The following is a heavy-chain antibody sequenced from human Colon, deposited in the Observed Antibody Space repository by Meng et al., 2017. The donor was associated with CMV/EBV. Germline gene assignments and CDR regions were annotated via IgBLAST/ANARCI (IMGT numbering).Heavy chain of an antibody. Sequence: GESLKISCAASGFTFSTYSMNWVRQAPGKGLEWVSSISYDSGYIYYADSVKGRFTISRDDAKKSLYLQMNSLRAEDTAVYYCARVVAVVPLAHPTRYYFYVMDVWGQGTTVTVSS. CDR1: GFTFSTYS. CDR2: ISYDSGYI. CDR3: ARVVAVVPLAHPTRYYFYVMDV. J-gene: IGHJ6*02. D-gene: IGHD2-15*01. V-gene: IGHV3-21*01.